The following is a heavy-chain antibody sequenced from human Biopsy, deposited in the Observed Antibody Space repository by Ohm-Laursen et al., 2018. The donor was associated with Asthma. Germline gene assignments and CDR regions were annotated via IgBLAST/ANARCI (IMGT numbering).Heavy chain of an antibody. D-gene: IGHD6-19*01. J-gene: IGHJ5*02. CDR2: IHYSGST. CDR1: GASIKTDDHY. V-gene: IGHV4-30-4*01. Sequence: TLSLTCTVSGASIKTDDHYWSWLRQPPGKGLKWFGFIHYSGSTSYNPSLKGGVTISVDTSKNQFSLKLSSVTAADTAVSYCARASVAASSNWFDPWGQGTLVTVSS. CDR3: ARASVAASSNWFDP.